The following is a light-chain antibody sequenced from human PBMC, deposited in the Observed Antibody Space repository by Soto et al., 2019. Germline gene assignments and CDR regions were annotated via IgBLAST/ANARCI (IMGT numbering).Light chain of an antibody. Sequence: EIVMTQSPATLYVSPGERATLSCRASQSVSNNLAWYQQKPGQAPRLLIYGASTRAAGIPARFSGSGSGTEFTLTISSLQSEDFAVYYCQQYNNWLRTIGKGTKVEIK. CDR2: GAS. CDR3: QQYNNWLRT. CDR1: QSVSNN. J-gene: IGKJ1*01. V-gene: IGKV3-15*01.